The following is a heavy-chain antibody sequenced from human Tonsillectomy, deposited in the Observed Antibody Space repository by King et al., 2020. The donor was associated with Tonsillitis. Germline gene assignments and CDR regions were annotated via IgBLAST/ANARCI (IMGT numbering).Heavy chain of an antibody. V-gene: IGHV3-30-3*01. CDR3: ARPLTGATDPDAFDI. CDR2: ISYDGSNK. Sequence: QVQLVESGGGVVQPGRSLRLSCAASGFSFSNYPMHWVRQAPGKGLQWVAVISYDGSNKYYADSVKGRFTISRDNSKNTLYLQMNSLRPEDTAVYYCARPLTGATDPDAFDIWGQGTMVTVSS. CDR1: GFSFSNYP. D-gene: IGHD7-27*01. J-gene: IGHJ3*02.